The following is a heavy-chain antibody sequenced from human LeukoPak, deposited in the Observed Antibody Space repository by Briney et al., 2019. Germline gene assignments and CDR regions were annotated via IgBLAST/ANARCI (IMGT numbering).Heavy chain of an antibody. V-gene: IGHV3-21*01. CDR1: GFTFSSYS. CDR2: ISSSNSYI. J-gene: IGHJ3*02. Sequence: GGSLRLSCAASGFTFSSYSMNWVRQAPGKGLEWVSSISSSNSYIYYADSVKGRFTISRDNAKNSLYLQMNSLRAEDTAVYYCARDSSYYDSSGYYYAVYAFDIWGQGTMVTVSS. D-gene: IGHD3-22*01. CDR3: ARDSSYYDSSGYYYAVYAFDI.